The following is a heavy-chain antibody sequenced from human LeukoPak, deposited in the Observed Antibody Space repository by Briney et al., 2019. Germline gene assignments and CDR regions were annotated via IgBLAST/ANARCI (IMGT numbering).Heavy chain of an antibody. J-gene: IGHJ4*02. CDR3: ARVPLSRGIAAAGTGVYFDY. D-gene: IGHD6-13*01. V-gene: IGHV4-4*07. CDR2: IYSTGST. CDR1: GGSISSYY. Sequence: SETLSLTCTVSGGSISSYYWSWIRQPAGKGLEGIGRIYSTGSTNYNPSLKSRVTMSVDTSKNQFSLKLSSVTAADTAVYYCARVPLSRGIAAAGTGVYFDYWGQGTLVTVSS.